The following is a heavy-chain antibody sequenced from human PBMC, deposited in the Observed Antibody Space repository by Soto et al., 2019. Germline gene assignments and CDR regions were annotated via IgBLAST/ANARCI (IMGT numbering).Heavy chain of an antibody. Sequence: EVQLVESGGGLVQPGRSLGLSCTASGFTFGDYAMTWFRQAPGKGLEWLGFISSKRYGGTAEYATSVKGRFTISRDDSKSIAYLQMNSLKTEDTAVYFCSRLPPSKYRDSPFDPWGQGTLVIVSS. CDR1: GFTFGDYA. CDR3: SRLPPSKYRDSPFDP. J-gene: IGHJ5*02. CDR2: ISSKRYGGTA. D-gene: IGHD5-12*01. V-gene: IGHV3-49*03.